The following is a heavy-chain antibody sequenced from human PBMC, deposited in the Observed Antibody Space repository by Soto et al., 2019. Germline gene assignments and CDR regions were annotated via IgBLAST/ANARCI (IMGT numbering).Heavy chain of an antibody. CDR1: GGSFNRHT. J-gene: IGHJ4*02. CDR2: IIPIFCTA. CDR3: ARGWGYDSTDYYYAY. Sequence: QVQLVQSGAEVRKPRSSVRVSCKASGGSFNRHTISWVRQAPGQGLEWMGGIIPIFCTANHAQKFQGRVTIIADESTSTVYMELSSLRSDDTAIYYCARGWGYDSTDYYYAYWGQGTLVIVSS. D-gene: IGHD3-22*01. V-gene: IGHV1-69*01.